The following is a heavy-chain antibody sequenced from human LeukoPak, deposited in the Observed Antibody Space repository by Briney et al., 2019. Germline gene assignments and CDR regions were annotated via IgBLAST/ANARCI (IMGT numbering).Heavy chain of an antibody. CDR1: GFIFSSYA. Sequence: GGSLRLPCAASGFIFSSYAMSWVRQAPGKGLEWVSGISGSGGSTYYADSVKGRFTISRDNSKNTLYLQTNSLRVEDTAVYYCAKDRGYDSPRHFDYWGQGTLVTVSS. D-gene: IGHD5-12*01. J-gene: IGHJ4*02. CDR2: ISGSGGST. V-gene: IGHV3-23*01. CDR3: AKDRGYDSPRHFDY.